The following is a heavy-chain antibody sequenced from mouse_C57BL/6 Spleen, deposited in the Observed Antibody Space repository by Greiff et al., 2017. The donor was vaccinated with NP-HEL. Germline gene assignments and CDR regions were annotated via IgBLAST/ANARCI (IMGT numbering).Heavy chain of an antibody. CDR3: AIYYDYGEVPSPAANY. CDR1: GYAFSSSW. J-gene: IGHJ4*01. CDR2: IYPGDGDT. D-gene: IGHD2-4*01. Sequence: QVQLQQSGPELVKPGASVKISCKASGYAFSSSWMNWVKQRPGKGLEWIGRIYPGDGDTNYNGKFKGKATLTADKSSSTAYMQLSSLTSEDSAVYFCAIYYDYGEVPSPAANYWGQGTSVTVSS. V-gene: IGHV1-82*01.